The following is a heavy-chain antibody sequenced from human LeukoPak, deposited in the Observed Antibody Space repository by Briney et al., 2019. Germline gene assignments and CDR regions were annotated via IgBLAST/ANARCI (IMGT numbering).Heavy chain of an antibody. CDR2: IYYSGST. D-gene: IGHD1-14*01. V-gene: IGHV4-59*01. J-gene: IGHJ3*02. Sequence: SETLSLTCTVSGGSISSYYWSWIRQPPGKGLEWIGYIYYSGSTNYNPSLKSRVTISVDTSKNQFSLKLCSVTAADTAVYYCARDSYLTRNAFDIWGQGTMVTVSS. CDR3: ARDSYLTRNAFDI. CDR1: GGSISSYY.